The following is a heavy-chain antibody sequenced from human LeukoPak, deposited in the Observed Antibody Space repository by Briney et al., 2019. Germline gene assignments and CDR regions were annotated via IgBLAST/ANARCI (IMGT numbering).Heavy chain of an antibody. CDR1: GYTFTSYG. Sequence: GASVKVSCKASGYTFTSYGISWVRQAPGQGLEWMGWISAYNGNTNYAQKLQGRVTVTTDTSTSTAYMELRSLRSDDTAVYYCARVMGGSGSYYSKGVTDYWGQGTLVTVSS. CDR2: ISAYNGNT. CDR3: ARVMGGSGSYYSKGVTDY. D-gene: IGHD1-26*01. V-gene: IGHV1-18*01. J-gene: IGHJ4*02.